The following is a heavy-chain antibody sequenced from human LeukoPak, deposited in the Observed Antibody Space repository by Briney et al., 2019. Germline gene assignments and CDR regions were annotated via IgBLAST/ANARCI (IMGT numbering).Heavy chain of an antibody. Sequence: PSETLSLTCAVSGGSISSSNWWSWVRQPPGKGLEWIGEIYHSGSTNYNPSLKSRVTISVDKSKNQFSLKLSSVTAADTAVYYCARDSISGIAAAGYWYFDLWGRGTLVTVSS. CDR1: GGSISSSNW. CDR2: IYHSGST. J-gene: IGHJ2*01. V-gene: IGHV4-4*02. D-gene: IGHD6-13*01. CDR3: ARDSISGIAAAGYWYFDL.